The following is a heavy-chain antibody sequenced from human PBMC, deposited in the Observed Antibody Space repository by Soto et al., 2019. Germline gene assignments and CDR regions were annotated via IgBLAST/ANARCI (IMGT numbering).Heavy chain of an antibody. CDR3: ARDLGYFDY. CDR2: IWYDGSNR. J-gene: IGHJ4*02. CDR1: GFTFSSYG. Sequence: QLHLVESGGGVVQPGRSLRLSCAASGFTFSSYGMHWVRQAPGKGMEWVAVIWYDGSNRYYADSVKGRFTISRDNSKNTLYLQMSSLRAEDTAVYYCARDLGYFDYWGQGTLVTVSP. V-gene: IGHV3-33*01.